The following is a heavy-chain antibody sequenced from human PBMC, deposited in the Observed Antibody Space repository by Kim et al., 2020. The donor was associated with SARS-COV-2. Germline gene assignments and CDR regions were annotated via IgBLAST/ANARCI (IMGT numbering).Heavy chain of an antibody. CDR3: AKDVCSSTSCPYNYYYGMDV. CDR2: ISADGDVT. CDR1: GFRFDEYA. Sequence: GGSLRLSCEASGFRFDEYAMHWVRQAPGKGLEWVSLISADGDVTYYGDSVKGRFIISRDNSKNSLYLQINSLRTEDTAFYYCAKDVCSSTSCPYNYYYGMDVWGHGTTVIVSS. D-gene: IGHD2-2*01. V-gene: IGHV3-43*02. J-gene: IGHJ6*02.